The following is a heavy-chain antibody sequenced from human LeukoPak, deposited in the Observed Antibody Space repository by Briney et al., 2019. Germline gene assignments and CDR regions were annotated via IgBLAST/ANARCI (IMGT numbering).Heavy chain of an antibody. V-gene: IGHV4-34*01. CDR3: ARGIMVRVIIYYYYYMDV. CDR1: GGSFSGYY. D-gene: IGHD3-10*01. Sequence: PSETLSLTCAVYGGSFSGYYWSWIRQPPGKGLEWIGEINHSGSTNYNPSLKSRVTISVDTSKNQFSLKLSSVTAADTAVYYCARGIMVRVIIYYYYYMDVWGKGTTVTVSS. CDR2: INHSGST. J-gene: IGHJ6*03.